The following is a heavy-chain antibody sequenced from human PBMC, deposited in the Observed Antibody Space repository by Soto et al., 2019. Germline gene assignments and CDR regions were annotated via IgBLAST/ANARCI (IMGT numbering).Heavy chain of an antibody. CDR1: GGSISSGGYY. CDR2: MYYSGST. D-gene: IGHD3-10*01. V-gene: IGHV4-31*03. CDR3: ARGVTMVRGVGLFYFDY. Sequence: QVQLQESGPGLVKPSQTLSLTCTVSGGSISSGGYYWSWIRQHPGKGLEWIGYMYYSGSTYYNPSFKSRITVSVDTSKKKFSLKLSSVTAADTAVYYCARGVTMVRGVGLFYFDYWGQGTLVTVSS. J-gene: IGHJ4*02.